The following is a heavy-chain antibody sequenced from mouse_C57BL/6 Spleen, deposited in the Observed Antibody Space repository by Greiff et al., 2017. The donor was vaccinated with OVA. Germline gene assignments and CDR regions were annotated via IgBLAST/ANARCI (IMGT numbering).Heavy chain of an antibody. D-gene: IGHD1-1*01. CDR1: GYTFTSYW. CDR2: IDPSDSET. V-gene: IGHV1-52*01. Sequence: VKLMESGAELVRPGSSVKLSCKASGYTFTSYWMHWVKQRPIQGLEWIGNIDPSDSETHYNQKFKDKATLTVDKSSSTAYMQLSSLTSEDSAVYYCARFTTVVATGYFDYWGQGTTLTVSS. J-gene: IGHJ2*01. CDR3: ARFTTVVATGYFDY.